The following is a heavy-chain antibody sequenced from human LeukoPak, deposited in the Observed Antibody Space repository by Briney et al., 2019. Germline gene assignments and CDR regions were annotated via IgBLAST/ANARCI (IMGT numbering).Heavy chain of an antibody. J-gene: IGHJ4*02. V-gene: IGHV1-2*02. D-gene: IGHD3-22*01. CDR3: ARENYDSSGYYSD. Sequence: ASVKVSCKASGYTFTSYDINWVRQATGQGLEWMGWINPNSGGTNYAQKFQGRVTMTRDTSISTAYMELSRLRSDDTAVYYCARENYDSSGYYSDWGQGTLVTVSS. CDR2: INPNSGGT. CDR1: GYTFTSYD.